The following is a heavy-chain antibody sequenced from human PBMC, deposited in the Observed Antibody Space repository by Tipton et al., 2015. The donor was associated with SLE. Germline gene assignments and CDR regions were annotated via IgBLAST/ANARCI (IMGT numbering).Heavy chain of an antibody. J-gene: IGHJ2*01. Sequence: TLSLTCTVSGGSISSGFYYWSWIRQPPGKGLEWIGDNDHSGVTHYNPSLKSRVTISRDTSGNQFSLNLSSVTASDAADYFCTRSEFSSNWYMYWHFDLCGRGTLVTVS. CDR3: TRSEFSSNWYMYWHFDL. D-gene: IGHD6-13*01. V-gene: IGHV4-39*01. CDR1: GGSISSGFYY. CDR2: NDHSGVT.